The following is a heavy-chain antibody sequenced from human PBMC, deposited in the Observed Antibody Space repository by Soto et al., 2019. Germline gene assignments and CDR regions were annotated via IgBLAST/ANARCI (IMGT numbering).Heavy chain of an antibody. J-gene: IGHJ4*02. D-gene: IGHD2-2*02. V-gene: IGHV1-69*13. CDR3: ARVRKYCSSTSCYIYYFDY. Sequence: SVKVSCKAPGGTFSSYAISWVRQAPGQGLEWMGGIIPIFGTANYAQKFQGRVTITADESTSTAYMELSSLRSEDTAVYYCARVRKYCSSTSCYIYYFDYWGQGTLVTVSS. CDR1: GGTFSSYA. CDR2: IIPIFGTA.